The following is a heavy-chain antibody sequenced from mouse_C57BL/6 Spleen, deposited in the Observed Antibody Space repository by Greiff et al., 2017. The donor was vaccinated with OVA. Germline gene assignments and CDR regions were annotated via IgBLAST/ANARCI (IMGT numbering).Heavy chain of an antibody. CDR2: ISSGSRTI. D-gene: IGHD1-1*01. V-gene: IGHV5-17*01. CDR1: GFTFSDYG. CDR3: ARQGHGSSPLDY. J-gene: IGHJ2*01. Sequence: EVKVVESGGGLVKPGGSLKLSCAASGFTFSDYGMHWVRQAPEKGLEWVAYISSGSRTIYYADTVKGRFTISRDNAKNTLFLQMTSLRSEDTAMYYCARQGHGSSPLDYWGQGTTLTVSS.